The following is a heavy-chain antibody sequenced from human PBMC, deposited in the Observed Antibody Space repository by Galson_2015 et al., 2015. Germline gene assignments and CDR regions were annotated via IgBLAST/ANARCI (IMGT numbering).Heavy chain of an antibody. Sequence: SVKVSCKASGYTFTSYAMHWVRQAPGQRLEWMGWINAGNGNTKYSQKFQGRVTITRDTSASTAYMELSSLRSEDTAVYYCARGESGGANDIGWFDPWGQGTLVTVSS. J-gene: IGHJ5*02. D-gene: IGHD3-16*01. CDR3: ARGESGGANDIGWFDP. V-gene: IGHV1-3*01. CDR2: INAGNGNT. CDR1: GYTFTSYA.